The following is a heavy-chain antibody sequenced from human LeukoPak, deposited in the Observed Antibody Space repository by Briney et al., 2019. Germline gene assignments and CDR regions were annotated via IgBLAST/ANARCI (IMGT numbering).Heavy chain of an antibody. CDR3: ARARSHYGNFDY. J-gene: IGHJ4*02. CDR2: IYTSGST. D-gene: IGHD3-10*01. CDR1: GGSISSGSYY. V-gene: IGHV4-61*02. Sequence: SQTLSLTCTVSGGSISSGSYYWSWIRQPAGKGLEWIGRIYTSGSTNYNPSLKSRVTISVDTSKNQFSLKLSSVTAADTAVYYCARARSHYGNFDYWGQGTLVTVSS.